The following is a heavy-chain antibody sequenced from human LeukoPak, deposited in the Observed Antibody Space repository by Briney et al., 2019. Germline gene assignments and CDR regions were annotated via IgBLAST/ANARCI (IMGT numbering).Heavy chain of an antibody. D-gene: IGHD2-15*01. V-gene: IGHV3-30*18. J-gene: IGHJ6*02. CDR2: ISYDGSNK. CDR1: GFTFSSYG. Sequence: GRSLRLSCAASGFTFSSYGMHWVRQAPGKGLEWVAVISYDGSNKYYADSVKGRFTISRDNSKNTLYLQMNSLRAEDTAVYYCAKDYDDIVVVVAGYYYYYYGMDVWGQGTTVTVSS. CDR3: AKDYDDIVVVVAGYYYYYYGMDV.